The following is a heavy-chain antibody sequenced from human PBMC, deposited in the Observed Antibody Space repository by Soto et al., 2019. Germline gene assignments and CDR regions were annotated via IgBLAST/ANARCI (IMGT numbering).Heavy chain of an antibody. J-gene: IGHJ4*02. V-gene: IGHV4-34*01. CDR3: ASPSGYYDSSGYPEEAPFDY. Sequence: SETLSLTCAVYGGSFSGYYWSWIRQPPGKGLEWIGGINYSGSTNYNPSLKSRVTISVDTSKNQFSLKLSSVTAADTAVYYCASPSGYYDSSGYPEEAPFDYWGQGTLVTVSS. D-gene: IGHD3-22*01. CDR1: GGSFSGYY. CDR2: INYSGST.